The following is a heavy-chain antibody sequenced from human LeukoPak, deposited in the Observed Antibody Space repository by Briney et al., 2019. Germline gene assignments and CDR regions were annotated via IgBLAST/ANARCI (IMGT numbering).Heavy chain of an antibody. D-gene: IGHD3-9*01. Sequence: PSETLSLTCTVSGGSISSSSYYWDWIRQPPVKGLEWIGSIYYSGSTYYNPSLKSRVTISVDTSKNQFSLKLSSVTAADTAVYYCARARLRYFDWEKSYYYMDVWGKGTTVTISS. CDR3: ARARLRYFDWEKSYYYMDV. CDR1: GGSISSSSYY. CDR2: IYYSGST. J-gene: IGHJ6*03. V-gene: IGHV4-39*07.